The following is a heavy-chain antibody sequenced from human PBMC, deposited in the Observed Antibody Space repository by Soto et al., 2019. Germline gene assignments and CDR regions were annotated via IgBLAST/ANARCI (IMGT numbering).Heavy chain of an antibody. Sequence: QVQLQQWGAGLLKPSETLSLTCAVYGGSFSGYYWSWIRQPPGKGLEWIGEINHSGSTNYNPSLKSRVTISVDTSKNQFSLKLSSVTAADTAVYYCAKGRGGGRTTVTTFDYWGQGTLVTVSS. CDR1: GGSFSGYY. V-gene: IGHV4-34*01. J-gene: IGHJ4*02. CDR2: INHSGST. CDR3: AKGRGGGRTTVTTFDY. D-gene: IGHD4-17*01.